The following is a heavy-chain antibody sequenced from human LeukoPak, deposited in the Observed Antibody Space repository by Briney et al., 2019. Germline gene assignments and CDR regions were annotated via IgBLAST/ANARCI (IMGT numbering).Heavy chain of an antibody. CDR3: TREKPPYYDFRSGSQRGYYFDY. J-gene: IGHJ4*02. CDR1: GFTFGDYA. D-gene: IGHD3-3*01. Sequence: GGSLRLSCTASGFTFGDYAMSWVRQAPGKGLEWVGFIRSKAYGGTTEYAASVKGRFTISRDDSKSIAYLQMNSLKTEDTAVYYCTREKPPYYDFRSGSQRGYYFDYWGQGTLVTVSS. V-gene: IGHV3-49*04. CDR2: IRSKAYGGTT.